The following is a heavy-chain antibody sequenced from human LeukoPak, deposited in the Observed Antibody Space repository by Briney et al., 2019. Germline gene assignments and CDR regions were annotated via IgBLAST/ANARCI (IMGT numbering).Heavy chain of an antibody. D-gene: IGHD3-3*01. CDR2: IYYSGST. Sequence: PSETLSLTCTVSGGSISSSSYYWGWIRQPPGKGLEWIGSIYYSGSTYYNPSLKSRVTISVDTSKNQFSLKLSSVTAADTAVYYCARLKGAGVPINDYWGQGTLVTVSS. V-gene: IGHV4-39*01. J-gene: IGHJ4*02. CDR3: ARLKGAGVPINDY. CDR1: GGSISSSSYY.